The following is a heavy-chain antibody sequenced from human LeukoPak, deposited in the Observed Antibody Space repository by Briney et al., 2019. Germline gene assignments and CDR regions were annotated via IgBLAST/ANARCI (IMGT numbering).Heavy chain of an antibody. CDR2: IHYSGNT. J-gene: IGHJ4*02. CDR1: GYSIGVGYY. Sequence: SETLPLTCGVSGYSIGVGYYWGWIRQPPGKGLEWIGGIHYSGNTYHNPSLKSRVTISMDTSKNQFSLKLSSVTAADTAVYYCARVNTANIKYFFDYWGQGTLVTVSS. CDR3: ARVNTANIKYFFDY. D-gene: IGHD5-18*01. V-gene: IGHV4-38-2*01.